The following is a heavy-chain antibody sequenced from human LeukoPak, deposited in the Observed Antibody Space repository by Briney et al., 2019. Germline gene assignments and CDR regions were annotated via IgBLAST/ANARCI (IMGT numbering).Heavy chain of an antibody. CDR1: GFTFSSYS. CDR2: ISSSSSYI. CDR3: ASMIAVAGTRAEYFQH. D-gene: IGHD6-19*01. V-gene: IGHV3-21*01. Sequence: GGSLRLSCAASGFTFSSYSMNWVRQAPGKGLEWVSSISSSSSYIYYADSVKGRFTISRDNAKNSQYLQMNSLRAEDTAVYYCASMIAVAGTRAEYFQHWGQGTLVTVSS. J-gene: IGHJ1*01.